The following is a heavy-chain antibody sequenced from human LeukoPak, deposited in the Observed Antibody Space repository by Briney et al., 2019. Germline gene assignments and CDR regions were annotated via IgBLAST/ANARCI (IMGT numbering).Heavy chain of an antibody. CDR1: GFTFGDYA. J-gene: IGHJ4*02. V-gene: IGHV3-49*04. D-gene: IGHD2-21*01. CDR2: IRSKAYGGTT. CDR3: AKWPLC. Sequence: GGSLRLSCTASGFTFGDYAMSWVRQAPGKGLEWVGFIRSKAYGGTTEYAASVKGRFTISRDDSKSIAYLQMNSLRAEDTAVYYCAKWPLCWGQGTLVTVSS.